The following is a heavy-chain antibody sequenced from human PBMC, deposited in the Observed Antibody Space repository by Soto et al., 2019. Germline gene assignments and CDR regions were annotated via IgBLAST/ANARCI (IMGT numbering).Heavy chain of an antibody. Sequence: GASVKVSCKASGYTFTGYYMHWVRQAPGQGLEWMGWINPNSGGTNYAQKFQGWVTMTRDTSISTAYMELSRLRSDDTAVYYCARDSPGIAVAGTSYYYYYGMDVWGQGTTVTVSS. D-gene: IGHD6-19*01. CDR2: INPNSGGT. V-gene: IGHV1-2*04. CDR1: GYTFTGYY. J-gene: IGHJ6*02. CDR3: ARDSPGIAVAGTSYYYYYGMDV.